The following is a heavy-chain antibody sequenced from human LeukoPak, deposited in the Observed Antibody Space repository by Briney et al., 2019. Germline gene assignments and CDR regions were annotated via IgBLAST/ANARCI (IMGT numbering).Heavy chain of an antibody. Sequence: ASVKVSCKASGYTFTSYGITWVRQAPGQGLEWMGWISGDNGNTYCAQKLQGRVTMTTDTSTSTAYMELRSLRSDDTAVYYCARDCDRSGYYCYWSQGTLVTVSS. V-gene: IGHV1-18*01. J-gene: IGHJ4*02. CDR2: ISGDNGNT. D-gene: IGHD3-22*01. CDR1: GYTFTSYG. CDR3: ARDCDRSGYYCY.